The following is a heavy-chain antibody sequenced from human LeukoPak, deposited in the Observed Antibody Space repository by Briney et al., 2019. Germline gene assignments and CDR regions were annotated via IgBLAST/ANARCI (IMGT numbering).Heavy chain of an antibody. CDR3: ARAQKASYYSIDNGFDP. D-gene: IGHD3-10*01. V-gene: IGHV1-2*02. J-gene: IGHJ5*02. Sequence: SVKVSCKASRCTFTGYYMHWVRQAPGRGLEWMGWINPNSGGTNYAQKFQGRVTMTRDTSISTAYMELSRLRYDDTAVYYCARAQKASYYSIDNGFDPWGQGTLVTVSS. CDR2: INPNSGGT. CDR1: RCTFTGYY.